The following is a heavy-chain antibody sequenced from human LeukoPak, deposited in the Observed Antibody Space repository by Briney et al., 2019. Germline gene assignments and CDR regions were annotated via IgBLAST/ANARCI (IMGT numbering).Heavy chain of an antibody. CDR1: GYTFTGYY. CDR3: ARGAYYDILTGYYTILGFAY. D-gene: IGHD3-9*01. V-gene: IGHV1-2*04. Sequence: ASVKVSCKASGYTFTGYYMHWVRQAPGQGLEWMGWINPNSGGTNYAQKFQGWVTMTRDTSISTAYMELSRLRSDDTAVYYCARGAYYDILTGYYTILGFAYWGQGTLVTVSS. J-gene: IGHJ4*02. CDR2: INPNSGGT.